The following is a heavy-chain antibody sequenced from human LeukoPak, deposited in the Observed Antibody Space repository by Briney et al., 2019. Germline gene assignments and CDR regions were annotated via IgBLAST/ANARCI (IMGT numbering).Heavy chain of an antibody. J-gene: IGHJ4*02. CDR1: GGSFSGYF. CDR2: ISHRGTT. Sequence: SSETLSLTCAVYGGSFSGYFWSWIRQSPGKGLEWLGEISHRGTTNYNPSLKSRVSISVDKSKNQYSLNLTSVAAADKALDYCARRGTSLGPIDSWGQGTRVTVSS. CDR3: ARRGTSLGPIDS. V-gene: IGHV4-34*01.